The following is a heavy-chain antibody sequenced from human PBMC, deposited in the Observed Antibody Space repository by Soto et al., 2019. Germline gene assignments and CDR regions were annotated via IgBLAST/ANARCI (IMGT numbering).Heavy chain of an antibody. CDR2: IIPIFGTA. Sequence: QVQLVQSGAEVKKPGSSVKVSCKASGGTFSSYAISWVRQAPGQGLEWMGGIIPIFGTANYAQKFQGRVTITADESTSTAYMELSSLRSEDTAVYYCARDQESIVVVTAAMPNAYYYYGMDVWGQGTTVTVSS. CDR3: ARDQESIVVVTAAMPNAYYYYGMDV. CDR1: GGTFSSYA. J-gene: IGHJ6*02. D-gene: IGHD2-2*01. V-gene: IGHV1-69*01.